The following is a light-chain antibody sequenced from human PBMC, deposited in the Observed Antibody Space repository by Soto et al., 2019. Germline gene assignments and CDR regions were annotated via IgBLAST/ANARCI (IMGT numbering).Light chain of an antibody. Sequence: DIQMTQSPSTLSASVGDRVTITCRASQSISSWLAWYQQKPGKAPKLLIYDASSLESGVPSRFSGSGSGTEFTLTISSLQPDDFETYYCQQYNSYLGTCGQGPKVEIK. V-gene: IGKV1-5*01. CDR1: QSISSW. CDR2: DAS. CDR3: QQYNSYLGT. J-gene: IGKJ1*01.